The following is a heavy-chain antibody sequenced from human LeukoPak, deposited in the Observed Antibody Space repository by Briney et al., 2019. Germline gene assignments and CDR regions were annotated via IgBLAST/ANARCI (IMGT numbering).Heavy chain of an antibody. D-gene: IGHD3-10*01. CDR2: TYYRSKWYN. CDR3: ARDLYYMDTLHHAFDI. V-gene: IGHV6-1*01. CDR1: GDSVSSNSAA. J-gene: IGHJ3*02. Sequence: SQTLSLTCAISGDSVSSNSAAWNWIRQSPSRGLEWLGRTYYRSKWYNDYAVSVKSRITINPDTSKNQFSLQLNSVTPEDTAVYYCARDLYYMDTLHHAFDIWGQGTMVTVSS.